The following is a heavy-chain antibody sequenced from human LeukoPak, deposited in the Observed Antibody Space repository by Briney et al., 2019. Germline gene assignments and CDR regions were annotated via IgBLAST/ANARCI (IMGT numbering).Heavy chain of an antibody. CDR2: IIPIFGTA. J-gene: IGHJ4*02. V-gene: IGHV1-69*13. CDR1: GYTLTELS. D-gene: IGHD3-10*01. CDR3: ARDLHYYGSGSYHFDY. Sequence: GASVKVSCKVSGYTLTELSMHWVRQAPGQGLEWMGGIIPIFGTANYAQKFQGRVTITADESTSTAYMELSSLRSEDTAVYYCARDLHYYGSGSYHFDYWGQGTLVTVSS.